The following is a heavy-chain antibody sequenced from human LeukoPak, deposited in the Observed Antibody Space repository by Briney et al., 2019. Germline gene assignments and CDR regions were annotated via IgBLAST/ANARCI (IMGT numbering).Heavy chain of an antibody. CDR1: GYTFTTYD. CDR2: TNPSSGHT. Sequence: ASVKVSCKASGYTFTTYDINWVRQATGQGLEWMGWTNPSSGHTGYAQKFQGRLTITRDTSISTAYMELSSLRSEDTAVYYCARVAGSIDYWGQGTLVTVSS. J-gene: IGHJ4*02. D-gene: IGHD6-19*01. CDR3: ARVAGSIDY. V-gene: IGHV1-8*03.